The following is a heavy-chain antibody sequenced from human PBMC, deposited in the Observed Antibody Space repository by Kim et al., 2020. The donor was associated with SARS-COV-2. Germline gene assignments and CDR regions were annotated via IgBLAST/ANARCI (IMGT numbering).Heavy chain of an antibody. D-gene: IGHD1-1*01. V-gene: IGHV3-30*02. J-gene: IGHJ5*02. CDR3: AKTSLQGGFWFDP. Sequence: ADSVKGRFTISRDNSKNTLYLQMNSLRAEDTAVYYCAKTSLQGGFWFDPWGQGTLVTVSS.